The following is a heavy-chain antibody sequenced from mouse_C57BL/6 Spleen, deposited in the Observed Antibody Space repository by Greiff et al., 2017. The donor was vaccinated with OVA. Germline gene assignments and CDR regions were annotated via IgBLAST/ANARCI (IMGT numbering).Heavy chain of an antibody. V-gene: IGHV1-9*01. D-gene: IGHD2-1*01. J-gene: IGHJ3*01. CDR3: ASYYGNVFAY. Sequence: QVQLQQSGAELMKPGASVKLSCKATGYTFTGYWIEWVKQRPGHGLEWIGEILSGSGSTYYNEKLKGKATFNADTTSNTAYMQLSSMTTEDSAIYYCASYYGNVFAYWGQGTLVTVSA. CDR1: GYTFTGYW. CDR2: ILSGSGST.